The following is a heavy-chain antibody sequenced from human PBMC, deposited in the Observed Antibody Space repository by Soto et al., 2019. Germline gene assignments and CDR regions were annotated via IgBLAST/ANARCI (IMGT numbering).Heavy chain of an antibody. V-gene: IGHV4-59*08. CDR2: IYYSGST. Sequence: PSETLSLTCTVSVGSISSYYWSWIRQPPGKGLEWIGYIYYSGSTNYNPSLKSRVTISVDTSKNQFSLKLSSVTAADTAVYYCASTTYYYGSGSYYGFLNYYMDVWGKGTTVTVSS. CDR1: VGSISSYY. D-gene: IGHD3-10*01. CDR3: ASTTYYYGSGSYYGFLNYYMDV. J-gene: IGHJ6*03.